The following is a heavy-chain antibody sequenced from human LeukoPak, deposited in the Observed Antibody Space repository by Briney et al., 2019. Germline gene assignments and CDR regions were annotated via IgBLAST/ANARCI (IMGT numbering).Heavy chain of an antibody. CDR1: GFTFSSYW. Sequence: PGGSLRLSCAASGFTFSSYWMHWVRQAPGKGLVWVSRINNDGSDTKYADSVKGRFTISRDNAKNTLYLEMNSLRAEDTAVYFCARGLVGPDYWGQGTPVTVSS. CDR3: ARGLVGPDY. J-gene: IGHJ4*02. CDR2: INNDGSDT. V-gene: IGHV3-74*01. D-gene: IGHD6-6*01.